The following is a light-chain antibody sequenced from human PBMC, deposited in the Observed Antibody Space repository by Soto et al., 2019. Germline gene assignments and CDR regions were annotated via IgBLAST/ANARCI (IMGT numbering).Light chain of an antibody. CDR2: EVS. J-gene: IGLJ1*01. Sequence: QSVLTQPASVSGSPGQSITISCTGTSSDVGSYNLVSWFQQHPGKAPKLIIYEVSKRPSGLSNRFSGSKSGNTASLTISGLQAEDEADYSCCSYAGGSTSNYVFGTGTKVTVL. CDR3: CSYAGGSTSNYV. V-gene: IGLV2-23*02. CDR1: SSDVGSYNL.